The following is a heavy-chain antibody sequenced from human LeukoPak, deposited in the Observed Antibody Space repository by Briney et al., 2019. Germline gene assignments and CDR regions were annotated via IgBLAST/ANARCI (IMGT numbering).Heavy chain of an antibody. CDR1: GYTFTGYY. Sequence: ASVKVSCKASGYTFTGYYMHWVRQAPGQGLEWMGWINPNSGGTNYAQKFQGRVTMTRDTSISTAYMEPSRLRSDDTAVYYCARVLYYYGSGSYYNRWFDPWGQGTLVTVSS. J-gene: IGHJ5*02. CDR3: ARVLYYYGSGSYYNRWFDP. CDR2: INPNSGGT. V-gene: IGHV1-2*02. D-gene: IGHD3-10*01.